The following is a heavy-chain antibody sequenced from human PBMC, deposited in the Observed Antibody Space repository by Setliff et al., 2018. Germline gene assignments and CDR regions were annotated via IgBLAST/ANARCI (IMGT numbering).Heavy chain of an antibody. D-gene: IGHD2-15*01. Sequence: ASVKVSCKASGGTFSSYAISWVRQAPGQGLEWMGGIIPIFGTANYAQKFQGRVTITTDESTSTAYMELSSLRSEDTAVYYCARDRDCSGGSCYSHYYYGMDVWGQGPRSPSP. CDR3: ARDRDCSGGSCYSHYYYGMDV. V-gene: IGHV1-69*05. CDR1: GGTFSSYA. J-gene: IGHJ6*02. CDR2: IIPIFGTA.